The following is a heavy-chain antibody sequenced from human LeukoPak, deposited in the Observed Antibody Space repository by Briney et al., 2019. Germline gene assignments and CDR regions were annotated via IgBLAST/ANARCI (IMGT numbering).Heavy chain of an antibody. Sequence: GGSLRLSCAASGFTFSNYWMNRVRQAPGKGLEWVANIKQDGSEKYYVDSVKGRFTISRDNAKNSLYLQMNSLRAEDTAVYYCGRSMDVWGQGTTVTVSS. CDR2: IKQDGSEK. CDR3: GRSMDV. V-gene: IGHV3-7*01. CDR1: GFTFSNYW. J-gene: IGHJ6*02.